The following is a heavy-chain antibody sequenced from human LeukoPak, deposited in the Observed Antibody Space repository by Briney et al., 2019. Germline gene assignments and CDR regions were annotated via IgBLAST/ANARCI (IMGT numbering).Heavy chain of an antibody. J-gene: IGHJ4*02. CDR2: IIPISGTA. CDR1: GGTFSSYA. Sequence: GASVKVSCKASGGTFSSYAISWVRQAPGQGLEWMGGIIPISGTANYAQKFQGRVTITTDESTSTAYMELSSLRSEDTAVYYCARMSSGSYSEGTATPIWGQGTLVTVSS. CDR3: ARMSSGSYSEGTATPI. D-gene: IGHD1-26*01. V-gene: IGHV1-69*05.